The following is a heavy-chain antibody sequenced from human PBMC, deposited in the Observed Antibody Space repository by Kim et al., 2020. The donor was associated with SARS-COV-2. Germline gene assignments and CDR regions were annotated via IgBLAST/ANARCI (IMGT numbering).Heavy chain of an antibody. Sequence: GGSLRLSCAASGFTFSSYAMHWVRQAPGKGLEWVAVISYDGSNKYYADSVKGRFTISRDNSKNTLYLQMNSLRAEDTAVYYCAREGGQWLVRDAFDIWGQGTMVTVSS. CDR1: GFTFSSYA. CDR2: ISYDGSNK. CDR3: AREGGQWLVRDAFDI. D-gene: IGHD6-19*01. J-gene: IGHJ3*02. V-gene: IGHV3-30-3*01.